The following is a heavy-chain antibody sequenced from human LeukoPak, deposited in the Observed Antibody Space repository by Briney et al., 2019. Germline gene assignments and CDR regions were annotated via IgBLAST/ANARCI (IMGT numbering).Heavy chain of an antibody. CDR2: IIPILGIA. CDR3: ARDRLYYDSSGYYYYFDY. CDR1: GGTFSSYA. J-gene: IGHJ4*02. V-gene: IGHV1-69*04. Sequence: SVKVSCKASGGTFSSYAISWVRQAPGQGLEWMGRIIPILGIANYAQKFQGRVTITADESTSTAYMELSSLRSEDTAVYYCARDRLYYDSSGYYYYFDYWGQGTLVTVSS. D-gene: IGHD3-22*01.